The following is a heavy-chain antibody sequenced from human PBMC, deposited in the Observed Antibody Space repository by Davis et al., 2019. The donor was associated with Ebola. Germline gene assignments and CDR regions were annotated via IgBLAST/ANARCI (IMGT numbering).Heavy chain of an antibody. D-gene: IGHD4-23*01. CDR3: ARVLIYGGNSVAQPVVGY. CDR2: ISAYNGDT. V-gene: IGHV1-18*01. Sequence: AASVKVSCKASGYTFTSYGISWVRQAPGQGLEWMGWISAYNGDTNYAQNFQGRVTMTTDTSTSTAYMELRSLRSDDTAVYYCARVLIYGGNSVAQPVVGYWGQGTLVTVSS. CDR1: GYTFTSYG. J-gene: IGHJ4*02.